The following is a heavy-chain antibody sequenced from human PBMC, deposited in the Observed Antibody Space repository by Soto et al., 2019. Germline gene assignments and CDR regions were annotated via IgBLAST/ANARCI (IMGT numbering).Heavy chain of an antibody. V-gene: IGHV5-51*03. CDR3: ARRHGSGSWSRTWFDP. J-gene: IGHJ5*02. CDR2: IYPGDSDT. CDR1: GYRFNSYW. Sequence: EVQLVQSGAEVKKPGESLKISCKGSGYRFNSYWIGWVRQLPGKGLEWMGIIYPGDSDTRYSPSFQGQVTISADKSITTAYVQWSSLKAADTAMYYGARRHGSGSWSRTWFDPWGQGTLVTVAS. D-gene: IGHD3-10*01.